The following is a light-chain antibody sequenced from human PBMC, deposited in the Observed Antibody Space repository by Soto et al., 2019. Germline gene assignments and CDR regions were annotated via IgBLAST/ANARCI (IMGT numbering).Light chain of an antibody. J-gene: IGKJ4*01. V-gene: IGKV1-5*03. CDR2: RAS. CDR1: QSVGRS. Sequence: DIQMTQSPSSLSASVGDRVTITCRASQSVGRSLAWYQQKPGKAPKLLISRASTLESGVPSRFSGSGVGTEFTLTISSLQPDDFASYYCQQHNTRLVTFGGRTTVDI. CDR3: QQHNTRLVT.